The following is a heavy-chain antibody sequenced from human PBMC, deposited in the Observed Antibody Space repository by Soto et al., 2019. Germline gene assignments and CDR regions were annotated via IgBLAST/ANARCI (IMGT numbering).Heavy chain of an antibody. Sequence: ASVKVSCKASGYTFTSYDINWVRQATGQGLEWMGWMNPNSGNTGYAQKFQGRVTMTRNTSISTAYMELSSLGSEDTAVYYCARGGYSSGWYQVATPLGYYYYGMDVWGQGTTVTVSS. CDR1: GYTFTSYD. CDR2: MNPNSGNT. J-gene: IGHJ6*02. D-gene: IGHD6-19*01. V-gene: IGHV1-8*01. CDR3: ARGGYSSGWYQVATPLGYYYYGMDV.